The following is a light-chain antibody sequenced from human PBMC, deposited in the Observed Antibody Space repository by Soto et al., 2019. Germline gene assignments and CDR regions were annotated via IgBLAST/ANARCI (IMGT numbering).Light chain of an antibody. CDR2: AAS. V-gene: IGKV1-39*01. Sequence: DIQMTQSPSSLSASVGDRVTITCRASQSISSYLNCYQQKPGKAPKLLIYAASSLQSGVPSRFSGSGSGTDFTLTISSLQPDDFATYYCQQSYSTLFTFGQGTRLEIK. CDR1: QSISSY. J-gene: IGKJ5*01. CDR3: QQSYSTLFT.